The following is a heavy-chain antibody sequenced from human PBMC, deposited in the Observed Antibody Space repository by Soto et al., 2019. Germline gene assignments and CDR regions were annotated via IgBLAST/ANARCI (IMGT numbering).Heavy chain of an antibody. J-gene: IGHJ4*02. CDR1: GFTFSSYC. D-gene: IGHD4-17*01. CDR3: ARDLDGDYKEVDY. Sequence: GGSLRLSCAAAGFTFSSYCTHWVRQAPGKGLEWVAVIWYDGSNKYYADSVKGRFTISRDNSKNTLYLQMNSLRAEDTAVYYCARDLDGDYKEVDYWGQGTLVTVSS. V-gene: IGHV3-33*01. CDR2: IWYDGSNK.